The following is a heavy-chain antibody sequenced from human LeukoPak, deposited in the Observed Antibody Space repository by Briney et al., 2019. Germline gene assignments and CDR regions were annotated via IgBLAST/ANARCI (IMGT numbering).Heavy chain of an antibody. CDR1: GYTFTSYG. J-gene: IGHJ3*02. CDR3: ARDPPLEYSSSSGAFDI. Sequence: ASVKVSCRASGYTFTSYGISWVRQAPGQGPEWMGWISAYNGNTNYAQKLQGRVTMTTDTSTSTAYMELRSLRSDDTAVYYCARDPPLEYSSSSGAFDIWGQGTMVTVSS. D-gene: IGHD6-6*01. CDR2: ISAYNGNT. V-gene: IGHV1-18*01.